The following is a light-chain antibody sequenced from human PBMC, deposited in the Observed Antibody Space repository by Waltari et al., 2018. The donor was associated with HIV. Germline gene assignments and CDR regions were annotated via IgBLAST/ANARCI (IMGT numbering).Light chain of an antibody. CDR2: DVS. V-gene: IGLV2-14*03. CDR3: SSYTGTSTLYV. Sequence: QSALTQPASVSGSPGQSITISCTGTNSDLGAYNYVSWYQKHPGKDPKLLIYDVSKRPSGVFNRFSASKSVTTASLTISGLQAADEADYYCSSYTGTSTLYVFGPGTKVTVL. CDR1: NSDLGAYNY. J-gene: IGLJ1*01.